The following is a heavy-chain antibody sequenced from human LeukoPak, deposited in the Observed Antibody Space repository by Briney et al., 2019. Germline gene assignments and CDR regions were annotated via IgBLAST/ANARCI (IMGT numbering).Heavy chain of an antibody. Sequence: PSETLSLTCTVFDYSINSGYYWGWVRQPPGKALEWIATIYHRGSTYYNPSLKSRVTISMDTSKNQFSLKLISVTAADTAVYYCARPRITVAGYFGYWGQGTPVTVSS. CDR3: ARPRITVAGYFGY. J-gene: IGHJ4*02. CDR2: IYHRGST. V-gene: IGHV4-38-2*02. CDR1: DYSINSGYY. D-gene: IGHD6-19*01.